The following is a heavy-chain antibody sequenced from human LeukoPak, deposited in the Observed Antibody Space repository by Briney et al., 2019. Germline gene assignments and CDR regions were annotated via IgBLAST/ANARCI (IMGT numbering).Heavy chain of an antibody. CDR2: ISYDGSNK. D-gene: IGHD2-15*01. CDR1: GFTFSSYA. Sequence: GGSLRPSCAASGFTFSSYAMHWVRQAPGKGLEWVAVISYDGSNKYYADSVKGRFTISRDNSKNTLYLQMNSLRAEDTAVYYCATPVGYWGQGTLVTVSS. V-gene: IGHV3-30*01. CDR3: ATPVGY. J-gene: IGHJ4*02.